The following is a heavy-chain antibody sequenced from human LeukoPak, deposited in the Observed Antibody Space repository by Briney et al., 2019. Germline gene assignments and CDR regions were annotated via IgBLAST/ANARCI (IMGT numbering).Heavy chain of an antibody. J-gene: IGHJ4*02. CDR1: GYTFTGYY. Sequence: RASVKVSCKASGYTFTGYYMHWVRQAPGQGLEWMGWINPNSGGTNYAQKFQGRVTMTRDTSISTAYMELSRLRSDDTAVYYCATSNVLRFLEWLVLDYWGQGTLVTVSS. CDR3: ATSNVLRFLEWLVLDY. V-gene: IGHV1-2*02. D-gene: IGHD3-3*01. CDR2: INPNSGGT.